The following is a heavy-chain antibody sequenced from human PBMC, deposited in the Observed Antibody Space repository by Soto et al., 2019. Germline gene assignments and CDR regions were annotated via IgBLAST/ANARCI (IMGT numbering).Heavy chain of an antibody. CDR2: INPNSGGT. Sequence: ASVKVSCKASGYTFTGYYMHWVRQASGQGLEWMGWINPNSGGTNYAQKFQGRVTMTRDTSTSTAYMELSRLRSDDTAVYYCARVLPAANQTGNWFHPPGQAPLLTLSS. J-gene: IGHJ5*02. V-gene: IGHV1-2*02. CDR1: GYTFTGYY. D-gene: IGHD2-2*01. CDR3: ARVLPAANQTGNWFHP.